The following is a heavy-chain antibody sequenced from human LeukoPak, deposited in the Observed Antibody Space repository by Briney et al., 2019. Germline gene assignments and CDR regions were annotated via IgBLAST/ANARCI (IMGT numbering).Heavy chain of an antibody. CDR1: GGSISSGSYY. V-gene: IGHV4-61*02. CDR2: IYTSGST. Sequence: PSETLSLTCTVSGGSISSGSYYWSWIRQPAGKGLEWIGRIYTSGSTNYNPSLKSRVTISVDTSKNQFSLKLSSVTAADMAVYYCARVDYYDSSKDYWGQGTLVTVSS. CDR3: ARVDYYDSSKDY. J-gene: IGHJ4*02. D-gene: IGHD3-22*01.